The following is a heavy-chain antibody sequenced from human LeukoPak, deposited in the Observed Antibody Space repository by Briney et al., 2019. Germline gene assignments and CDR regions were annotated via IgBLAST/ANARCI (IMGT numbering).Heavy chain of an antibody. CDR2: NSGTT. Sequence: SETLSLTCTVSGGSISGYYWSWIRLPPGKGLEWIAYNSGTTNYNSSLRSRVTISVDTSKNQFSLKVNSVTATDTAVYFCARHDSYALGSHPLDVWGQGTTVIVSS. D-gene: IGHD3-10*01. CDR3: ARHDSYALGSHPLDV. J-gene: IGHJ6*02. CDR1: GGSISGYY. V-gene: IGHV4-59*08.